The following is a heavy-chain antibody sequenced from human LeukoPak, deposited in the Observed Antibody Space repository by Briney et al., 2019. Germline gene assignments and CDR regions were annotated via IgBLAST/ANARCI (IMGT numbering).Heavy chain of an antibody. V-gene: IGHV3-66*02. D-gene: IGHD3-10*01. CDR3: ARLWFGELFPRY. CDR2: IYSGGST. J-gene: IGHJ4*02. Sequence: GGSLRLSCAASGFTVSSNYMSWVRQAPGKGLEWVSVIYSGGSTYYADSVKGRFTISRDKSKNTLYLQMNSLRAEDTAVYYCARLWFGELFPRYWGQGTLVTVSS. CDR1: GFTVSSNY.